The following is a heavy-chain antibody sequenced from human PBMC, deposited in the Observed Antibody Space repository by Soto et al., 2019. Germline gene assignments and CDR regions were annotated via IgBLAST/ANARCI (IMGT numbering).Heavy chain of an antibody. J-gene: IGHJ5*02. D-gene: IGHD2-21*02. CDR3: VREGVAAGDHPNWFDP. V-gene: IGHV4-31*03. Sequence: QLHESGPGLVKPSQNLSLTCTVSGGSIRNGGYSWSWIRQVPGKGLEWIGNIYYNGRTYYNPSLRSRVTLSVDTPNNQFSLTVTSLTAADTAIYYCVREGVAAGDHPNWFDPWGPGTLVTVSS. CDR2: IYYNGRT. CDR1: GGSIRNGGYS.